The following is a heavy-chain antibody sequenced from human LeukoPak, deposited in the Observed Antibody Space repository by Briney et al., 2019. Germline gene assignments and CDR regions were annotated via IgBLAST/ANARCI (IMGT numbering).Heavy chain of an antibody. V-gene: IGHV4-30-4*08. CDR1: GGSISSGDYY. CDR3: ARDAYCSSTSCYQDY. J-gene: IGHJ4*02. D-gene: IGHD2-2*01. CDR2: IYYSGST. Sequence: SQTLSLTCTVSGGSISSGDYYWSWIRQPPGKGLEWIGYIYYSGSTYYHPSLKSRVTISVDTSKNQFSLKLSSVTAADTAVYYCARDAYCSSTSCYQDYWGQGTLVTVSS.